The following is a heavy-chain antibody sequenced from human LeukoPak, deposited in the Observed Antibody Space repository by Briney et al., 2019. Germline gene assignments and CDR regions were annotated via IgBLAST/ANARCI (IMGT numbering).Heavy chain of an antibody. J-gene: IGHJ4*02. Sequence: GGSLRLFCTASGFTFSRHDMRWVRHARGKGLDWVSGISGSGEKTYDGDSGRGRFTIAREISKNTVYVKMNSESAEDTAVYYCARGVRKIEDWGQGTLVTVSS. CDR1: GFTFSRHD. V-gene: IGHV3-23*01. CDR3: ARGVRKIED. CDR2: ISGSGEKT. D-gene: IGHD3-16*02.